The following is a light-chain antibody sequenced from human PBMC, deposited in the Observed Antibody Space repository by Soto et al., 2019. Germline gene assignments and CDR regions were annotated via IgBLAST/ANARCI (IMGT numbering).Light chain of an antibody. Sequence: EIVMTQSPATLSVSPGERATLSCRASQSVRSNLAWYQQKPGQAPRLLIYGASTRATGIPTRFSGSGSGTEFTLTISSLQSADFAVYHCQQYDSWPPRNTFGQGTKLEIK. CDR2: GAS. V-gene: IGKV3-15*01. CDR1: QSVRSN. CDR3: QQYDSWPPRNT. J-gene: IGKJ2*01.